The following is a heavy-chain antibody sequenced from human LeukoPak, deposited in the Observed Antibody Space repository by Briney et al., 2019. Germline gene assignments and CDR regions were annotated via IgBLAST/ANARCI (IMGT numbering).Heavy chain of an antibody. D-gene: IGHD2-21*02. Sequence: GGSLRLSCAASGSTFSSYAMSWVRQAPGKGPEWVSAISGSGGSTYYADSVKGRFTISRDNSKNTLYLQMNSLRAEDTAVYYCAKDPAYCGGDCYPGPLDYWGQGTLVTVSS. J-gene: IGHJ4*02. V-gene: IGHV3-23*01. CDR3: AKDPAYCGGDCYPGPLDY. CDR1: GSTFSSYA. CDR2: ISGSGGST.